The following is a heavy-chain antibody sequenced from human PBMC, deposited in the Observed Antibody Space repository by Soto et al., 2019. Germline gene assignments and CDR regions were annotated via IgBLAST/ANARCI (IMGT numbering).Heavy chain of an antibody. J-gene: IGHJ4*02. CDR1: GFTFRSYS. CDR2: ISSSRSYI. V-gene: IGHV3-21*01. D-gene: IGHD3-22*01. CDR3: ARDLLQSSGYYPYYFGY. Sequence: EVQLVGSGGGLAKPGGSLRLSCAASGFTFRSYSLNWVRQAPGKGLEWVSAISSSRSYIYYADSVKGRFTISRENAKNSLYLQMNSLRAEDTAVYYCARDLLQSSGYYPYYFGYWGQGTLVTVSS.